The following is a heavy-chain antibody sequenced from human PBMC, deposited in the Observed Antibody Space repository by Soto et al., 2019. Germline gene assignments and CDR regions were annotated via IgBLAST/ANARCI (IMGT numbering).Heavy chain of an antibody. CDR3: ARVKGIAVAHKHLDY. V-gene: IGHV3-21*01. Sequence: GGSLRLSCAASGFTFSSYSMNWVRQAPGKGLEWVSSISSSSSYIYYADSVKGRFTISRDNAKNSLYLQMNSLRAEDTAVYYCARVKGIAVAHKHLDYWGQGTLVTV. J-gene: IGHJ4*02. D-gene: IGHD6-19*01. CDR1: GFTFSSYS. CDR2: ISSSSSYI.